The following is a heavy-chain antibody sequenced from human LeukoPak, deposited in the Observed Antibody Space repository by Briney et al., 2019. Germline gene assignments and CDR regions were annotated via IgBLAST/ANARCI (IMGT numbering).Heavy chain of an antibody. D-gene: IGHD6-13*01. V-gene: IGHV1-3*01. CDR3: ATPWTAAGYYFDY. Sequence: ASVEVSCKASGYTFTSYAMHWVRQAPGQRLEWMGWINAGNGNTKYSQKFQGRVTITRDTSASTAYMELSGLRTEDTAVYYCATPWTAAGYYFDYWGQGTLVTVSS. CDR2: INAGNGNT. CDR1: GYTFTSYA. J-gene: IGHJ4*02.